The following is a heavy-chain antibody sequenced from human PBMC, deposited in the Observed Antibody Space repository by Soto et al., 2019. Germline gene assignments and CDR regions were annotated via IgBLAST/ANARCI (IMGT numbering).Heavy chain of an antibody. Sequence: EVQLVESGGGLVQPGRSLRLSCAASGFSFKDYALHWVRQAPGKGLEWVSGISWNSGNIGYADSVKGRFTISRDNAKNSLNLQMNSLRTEDTAVYYCAKLEGAFDIWGQGTMVTVSS. CDR3: AKLEGAFDI. CDR2: ISWNSGNI. CDR1: GFSFKDYA. V-gene: IGHV3-9*01. J-gene: IGHJ3*02.